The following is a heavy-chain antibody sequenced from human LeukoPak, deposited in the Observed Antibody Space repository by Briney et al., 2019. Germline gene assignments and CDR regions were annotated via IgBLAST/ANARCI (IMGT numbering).Heavy chain of an antibody. CDR3: ERETNSGVDY. CDR2: FYYSGST. V-gene: IGHV4-59*01. J-gene: IGHJ4*02. Sequence: PSETLALTCTVSGGSISSYYWSWIRQPPGKGLEWIGYFYYSGSTNYNPSLKSRVTISVDMSKNQFSLKLTSVTAADTAVYYCERETNSGVDYWGQGTLVSVSS. CDR1: GGSISSYY. D-gene: IGHD3-10*01.